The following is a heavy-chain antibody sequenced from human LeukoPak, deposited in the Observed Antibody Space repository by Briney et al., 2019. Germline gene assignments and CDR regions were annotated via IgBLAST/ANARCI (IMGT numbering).Heavy chain of an antibody. D-gene: IGHD2-2*01. CDR1: GGSISSSSYY. J-gene: IGHJ5*02. CDR3: ARDRIPAASSGWFDP. CDR2: IYYSGST. V-gene: IGHV4-39*07. Sequence: SETLSLTCTVSGGSISSSSYYWGWVRQPPGKALEWIGSIYYSGSTYYNPSLKSRVTISVDTSKNQFSLKLSSVTAADTAVYYCARDRIPAASSGWFDPWGQGTLVTVSS.